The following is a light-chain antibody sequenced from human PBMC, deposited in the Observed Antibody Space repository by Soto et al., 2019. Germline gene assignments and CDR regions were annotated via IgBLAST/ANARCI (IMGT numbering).Light chain of an antibody. Sequence: EIVLTQSPGTLSSSPGGRATLSCRASQSVTNNYLAWYQQKRGQAPRLLIWGASIRAADLPDRFSGGGSGADFTLTISRRETEDFAVYYCHQYGSSPGTLGHGTKVEI. J-gene: IGKJ1*01. CDR1: QSVTNNY. CDR2: GAS. V-gene: IGKV3-20*01. CDR3: HQYGSSPGT.